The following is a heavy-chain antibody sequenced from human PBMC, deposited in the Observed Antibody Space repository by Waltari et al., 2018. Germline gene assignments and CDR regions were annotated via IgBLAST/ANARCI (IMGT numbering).Heavy chain of an antibody. D-gene: IGHD6-6*01. V-gene: IGHV4-39*02. J-gene: IGHJ4*02. CDR2: IYYNGNT. CDR3: TTEYSSSSAY. Sequence: QLQLQESGPGLVKPSETLSLTCTVPGDSISHDNYHWAWVRQPPGKGLEWIGSIYYNGNTYYSPSLKSRVTISVDTSKNQFSLRLSSVTAADTAVYYCTTEYSSSSAYWGQGTLVTVSS. CDR1: GDSISHDNYH.